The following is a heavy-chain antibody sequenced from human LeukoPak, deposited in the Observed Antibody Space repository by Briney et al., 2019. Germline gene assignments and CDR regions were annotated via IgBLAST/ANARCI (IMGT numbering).Heavy chain of an antibody. D-gene: IGHD3-10*01. CDR1: GGSFSGYY. V-gene: IGHV4-34*01. CDR3: AGGLGRLLWFGELFNINNWFDP. CDR2: INHSGST. J-gene: IGHJ5*02. Sequence: SETLSLTCAVYGGSFSGYYWSWIRQPPGKGLEWIGEINHSGSTNYNPSLKSRVTISVDTSKNQFSLKLSSVTAADTAVYYCAGGLGRLLWFGELFNINNWFDPWGQGTLVTVSS.